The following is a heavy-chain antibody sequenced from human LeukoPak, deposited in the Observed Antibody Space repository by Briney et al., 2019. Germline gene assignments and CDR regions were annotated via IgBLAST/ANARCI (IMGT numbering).Heavy chain of an antibody. CDR2: MNPNSGNT. CDR1: GYTSTSYD. J-gene: IGHJ4*02. D-gene: IGHD3-9*01. V-gene: IGHV1-8*03. CDR3: ARGSGYDILTGYYDF. Sequence: ASVKVSCKASGYTSTSYDINWVRQATGQGLEWMGWMNPNSGNTGYAQKFQGRVTITRNTSISTAYMELSSLRSEDTAVYYCARGSGYDILTGYYDFWGQGTLVTVSS.